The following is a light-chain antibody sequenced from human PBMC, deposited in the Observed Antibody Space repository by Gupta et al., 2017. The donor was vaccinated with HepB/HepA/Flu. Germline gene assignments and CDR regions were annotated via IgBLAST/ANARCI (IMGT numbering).Light chain of an antibody. Sequence: YVLTQPPSVSVAPEKTARITCGGNNIGSKSVPWYQQKPAQSPVLVIYYDSDRPSGIPERFSGTNSGDAATLTISRVEAGDEADYCCQVWDSSSDHHVVFGGGTKLTVL. CDR2: YDS. V-gene: IGLV3-21*04. CDR3: QVWDSSSDHHVV. J-gene: IGLJ2*01. CDR1: NIGSKS.